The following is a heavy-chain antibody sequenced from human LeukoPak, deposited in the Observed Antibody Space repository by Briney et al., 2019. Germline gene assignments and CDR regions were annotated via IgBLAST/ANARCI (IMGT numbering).Heavy chain of an antibody. V-gene: IGHV4-59*08. CDR2: IYYSGST. J-gene: IGHJ4*02. D-gene: IGHD3-9*01. CDR3: ARLTQNYYDILTGSAYFDY. CDR1: GGSISSYY. Sequence: SETLSLTCTVSGGSISSYYWSWIRHPPGKGLEWIGYIYYSGSTNYNPSLKSRVTISVDTSKNQFSLKLSPVTAADTAVYYCARLTQNYYDILTGSAYFDYWGQGTLVTVSS.